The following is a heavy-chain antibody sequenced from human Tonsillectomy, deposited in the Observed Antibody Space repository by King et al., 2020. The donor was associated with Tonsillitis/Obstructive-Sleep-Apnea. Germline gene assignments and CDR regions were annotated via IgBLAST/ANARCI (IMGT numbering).Heavy chain of an antibody. Sequence: VQLVESGGGLVHPGGSLSLSCAASGFTFSDYWMSWVRQAPGKGLEWVANIKQDGSEKYYLDSVKGRFTISRDNAKNSLYLQMNSLRAEDTAVYYCAREDIAAAGIEGAFYYYYGMDVWGQGTTVTVSS. D-gene: IGHD6-13*01. CDR3: AREDIAAAGIEGAFYYYYGMDV. J-gene: IGHJ6*02. CDR1: GFTFSDYW. CDR2: IKQDGSEK. V-gene: IGHV3-7*03.